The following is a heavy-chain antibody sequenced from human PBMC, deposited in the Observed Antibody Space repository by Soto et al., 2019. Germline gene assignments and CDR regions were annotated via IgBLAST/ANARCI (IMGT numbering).Heavy chain of an antibody. Sequence: SETLSLTCTVSGGSISSYYWSWIRQPPGKGLEWIGYIYYSGSTNYNPSLKSRVTISVDTSKNQFSLKLSSVTAADTAVYYCARRGYSSSWYEVWYFDYWGQGTLVTVSS. CDR3: ARRGYSSSWYEVWYFDY. D-gene: IGHD6-13*01. V-gene: IGHV4-59*08. J-gene: IGHJ4*02. CDR1: GGSISSYY. CDR2: IYYSGST.